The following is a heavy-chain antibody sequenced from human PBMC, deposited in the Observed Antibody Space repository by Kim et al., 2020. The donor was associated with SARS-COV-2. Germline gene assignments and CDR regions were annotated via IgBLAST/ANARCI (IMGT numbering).Heavy chain of an antibody. CDR3: ARRNYGDFGIDAYDI. J-gene: IGHJ3*02. D-gene: IGHD4-17*01. Sequence: ADSVKGRFTISRDNAKNSLYLQMNSLRVEDTAFYYCARRNYGDFGIDAYDIWGQGTLVTISS. V-gene: IGHV3-20*03.